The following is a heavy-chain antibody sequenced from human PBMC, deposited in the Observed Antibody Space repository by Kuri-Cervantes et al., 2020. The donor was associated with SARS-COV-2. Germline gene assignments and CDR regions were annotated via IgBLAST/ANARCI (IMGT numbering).Heavy chain of an antibody. CDR1: GYTLTELS. Sequence: ASVKVSCKVSGYTLTELSMHWVRQAPGKGLEWMGGFDSEDGETIYAQKFQGRVTMTEDTSTDTAYMELSSLRSEDTAVYYCATARDIVVVPAASLEIWGQGTLVTVSS. CDR2: FDSEDGET. J-gene: IGHJ4*02. CDR3: ATARDIVVVPAASLEI. D-gene: IGHD2-2*01. V-gene: IGHV1-24*01.